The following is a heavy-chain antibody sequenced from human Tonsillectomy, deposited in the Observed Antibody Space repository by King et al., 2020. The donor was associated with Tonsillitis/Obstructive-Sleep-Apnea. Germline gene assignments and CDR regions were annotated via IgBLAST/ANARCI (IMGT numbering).Heavy chain of an antibody. CDR3: ARGGYCSSTSCYFNWFDP. V-gene: IGHV3-48*02. J-gene: IGHJ5*02. D-gene: IGHD2-2*01. CDR2: IGSSVSAI. Sequence: VQLVESGGGLVQPGGSLRLSFAASGFTFRSFSMNWVRQAPGKGLEWVLYIGSSVSAIYMAYSVKGRFTISRDNAKNSLYLQMNSLRDEDTAVYYCARGGYCSSTSCYFNWFDPWGQGTLVTVSS. CDR1: GFTFRSFS.